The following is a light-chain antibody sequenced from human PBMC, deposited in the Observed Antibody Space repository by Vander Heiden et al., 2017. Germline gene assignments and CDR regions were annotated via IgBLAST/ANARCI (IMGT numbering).Light chain of an antibody. CDR3: QHDGSPLS. V-gene: IGKV3-20*01. J-gene: IGKJ4*01. Sequence: EIVLTQSPDTLSLSPGERATLSCRASQSVSRSFLDWYQQRPGQAPRILIYDASTRGRGIPDRFSGSGSGTDFTLTISRLEPEDFAVYYWQHDGSPLSFGGWTKVEI. CDR1: QSVSRSF. CDR2: DAS.